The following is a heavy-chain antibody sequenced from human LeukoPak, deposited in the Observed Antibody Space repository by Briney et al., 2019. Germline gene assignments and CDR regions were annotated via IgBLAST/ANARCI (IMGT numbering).Heavy chain of an antibody. CDR3: ARGRGYSGYDFGY. J-gene: IGHJ4*02. V-gene: IGHV3-7*05. CDR2: LKEDGSEK. D-gene: IGHD5-12*01. CDR1: GFTFSIYW. Sequence: GGSLRLSCAASGFTFSIYWMTWVRQAPGKGLEWAASLKEDGSEKYYVDSVKGRFTISRDNAKNSLYLQMNSLRAEDTAVYYCARGRGYSGYDFGYWGQGTLVTVSS.